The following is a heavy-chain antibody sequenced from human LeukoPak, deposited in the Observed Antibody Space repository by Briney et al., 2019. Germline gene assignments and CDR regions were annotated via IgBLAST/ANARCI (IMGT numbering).Heavy chain of an antibody. J-gene: IGHJ4*02. V-gene: IGHV3-21*06. CDR1: GFTFGSYS. D-gene: IGHD3-22*01. Sequence: GGSLRLSCAASGFTFGSYSMNWVRQAPGKGLEWVSSISSSSSYIYYADSVKGRFTISRDNAKNSLYLQMNSLRAEDTAVYYCASVPAYYDSSGPWGYWGQGTLVTVSS. CDR2: ISSSSSYI. CDR3: ASVPAYYDSSGPWGY.